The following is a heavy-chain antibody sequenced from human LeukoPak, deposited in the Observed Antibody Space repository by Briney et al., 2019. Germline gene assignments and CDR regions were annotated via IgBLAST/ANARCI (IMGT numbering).Heavy chain of an antibody. CDR1: GYSISSGYY. CDR3: ARSLGGYDSFDY. V-gene: IGHV4-38-2*02. J-gene: IGHJ4*02. CDR2: IYHSGST. D-gene: IGHD5-12*01. Sequence: PSETLSLTCTVSGYSISSGYYWGWIRQPPGKGLEWIGSIYHSGSTNYNPSLKSRVTISVDTSKNQFSLKLSSVTAADTAVYYCARSLGGYDSFDYWGQGTLVTVSS.